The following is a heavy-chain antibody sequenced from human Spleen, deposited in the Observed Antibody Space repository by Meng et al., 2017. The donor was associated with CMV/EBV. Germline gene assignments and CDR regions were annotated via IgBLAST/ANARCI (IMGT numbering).Heavy chain of an antibody. CDR2: IRYDGSNK. CDR3: AKAEKMERPYYYDY. V-gene: IGHV3-30*02. J-gene: IGHJ4*02. CDR1: GFTFSSDG. D-gene: IGHD1-1*01. Sequence: SGFTFSSDGIDWVRQAPGKGLEWVAFIRYDGSNKYYADSVKGRFTISRDNSKNTLYLQMNSLRAEDTAVYYCAKAEKMERPYYYDYWGQGTLVTVSS.